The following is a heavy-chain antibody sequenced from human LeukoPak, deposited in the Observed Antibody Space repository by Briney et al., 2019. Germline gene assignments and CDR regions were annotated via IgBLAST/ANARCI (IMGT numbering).Heavy chain of an antibody. J-gene: IGHJ4*02. CDR2: LIPILGIA. D-gene: IGHD6-19*01. CDR3: ATRYSSGWYYFDY. Sequence: SVKVSCKASGGTFSSYTISWVRQAPGQGLEWMGRLIPILGIANYAQKFQGRVTITADKSTSTAYMELSSLRSEDTAVYYCATRYSSGWYYFDYWGQGTLVTVSS. V-gene: IGHV1-69*02. CDR1: GGTFSSYT.